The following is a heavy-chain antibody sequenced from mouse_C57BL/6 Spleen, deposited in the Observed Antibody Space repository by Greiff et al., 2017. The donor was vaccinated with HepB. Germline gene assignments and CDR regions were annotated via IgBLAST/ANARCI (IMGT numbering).Heavy chain of an antibody. CDR1: GFNIKDYY. CDR2: IDPEDGET. V-gene: IGHV14-2*01. CDR3: ARSEYDYDGFAY. J-gene: IGHJ3*01. Sequence: VQLQQSGAELVKPGASVKLSCTASGFNIKDYYMHWVKQRTEQGLEWIGRIDPEDGETKYAPEFQGKATITADTSSNTAYLQLSSLTSEDTAVYYCARSEYDYDGFAYWGQGTLVTVSA. D-gene: IGHD2-4*01.